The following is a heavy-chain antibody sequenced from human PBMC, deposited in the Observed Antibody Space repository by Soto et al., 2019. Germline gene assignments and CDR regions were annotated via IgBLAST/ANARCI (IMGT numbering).Heavy chain of an antibody. J-gene: IGHJ4*02. CDR2: IYYSGST. CDR3: ARDSAHGDGYNLRFDY. CDR1: GGSISSYY. D-gene: IGHD5-12*01. V-gene: IGHV4-59*01. Sequence: SETLSLTCTVSGGSISSYYWSWIRQPPGKGLEWIGYIYYSGSTNYNPSLKSRVTISVDTSKNQSSLKLSSVTAADTAVYYCARDSAHGDGYNLRFDYWGQGTLVTVS.